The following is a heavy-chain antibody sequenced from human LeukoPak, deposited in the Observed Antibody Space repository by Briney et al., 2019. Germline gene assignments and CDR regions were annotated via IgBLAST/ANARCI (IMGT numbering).Heavy chain of an antibody. D-gene: IGHD3-10*01. CDR3: ASGRQAGYGSGSYKFDY. CDR2: INHSGST. V-gene: IGHV4-34*01. J-gene: IGHJ4*02. Sequence: SETLSLTCAVYGGSFSGYYWSWIRQPPGKGLEWIGEINHSGSTNYNPSLKSRVTISVDTSKNQFSLKLSSVTAADTAVYYCASGRQAGYGSGSYKFDYWGQGTLVTVSS. CDR1: GGSFSGYY.